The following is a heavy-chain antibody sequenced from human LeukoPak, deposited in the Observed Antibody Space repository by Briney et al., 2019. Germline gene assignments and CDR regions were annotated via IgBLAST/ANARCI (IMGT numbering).Heavy chain of an antibody. CDR1: GFTFDYFP. Sequence: GRSLTLSCVASGFTFDYFPMLWLRQGPGGGGEGWSGISWDTGSIGYADSVKGRFPISRDNAKNSLYLQMNSLRTEDTALYYCAKGLSDWYTDPFDMWGQETIVTLPS. CDR2: ISWDTGSI. J-gene: IGHJ3*02. V-gene: IGHV3-9*01. CDR3: AKGLSDWYTDPFDM. D-gene: IGHD6-19*01.